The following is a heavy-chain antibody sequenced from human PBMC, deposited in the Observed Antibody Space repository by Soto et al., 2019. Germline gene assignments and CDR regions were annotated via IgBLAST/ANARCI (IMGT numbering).Heavy chain of an antibody. V-gene: IGHV3-33*01. D-gene: IGHD2-15*01. Sequence: QVQLVESGGGVVQPGRSLRLSCAASGFTFSSYGMHWVRQAPGKGLEWVAVIWYDGSNKYYADSVKGRFTISRDNSKNTLYLQMNSLRAEDTAVYYCARDSRDCSGGSCYLTSQFYWGQGTLVTVSS. J-gene: IGHJ4*02. CDR3: ARDSRDCSGGSCYLTSQFY. CDR2: IWYDGSNK. CDR1: GFTFSSYG.